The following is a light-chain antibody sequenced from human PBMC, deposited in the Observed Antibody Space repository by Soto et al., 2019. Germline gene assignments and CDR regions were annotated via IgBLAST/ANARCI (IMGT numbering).Light chain of an antibody. Sequence: EIVLTQSPGTLSLSPGERATLSCRALQSVDSSTYLAWYQQKPGQAPRLLIYGASSRATGIPDRFSGSGSGTDFTLTISRLEPEDFAVYYCQQYGRSPRTFGQGTKVDIK. CDR3: QQYGRSPRT. J-gene: IGKJ1*01. CDR2: GAS. V-gene: IGKV3-20*01. CDR1: QSVDSSTY.